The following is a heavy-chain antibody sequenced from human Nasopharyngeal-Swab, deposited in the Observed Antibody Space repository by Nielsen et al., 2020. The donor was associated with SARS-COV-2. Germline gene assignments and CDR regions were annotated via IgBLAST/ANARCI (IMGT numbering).Heavy chain of an antibody. J-gene: IGHJ4*02. V-gene: IGHV4-61*01. D-gene: IGHD3-10*01. Sequence: SETLSLTCTVSGGSVSTPNLYWSWVRQTPGKGLEWNGCVLYSGSPNYNPSLKSRVTISRDLSRNQFSLKLTSVTAADTAVYFCARGAYLASSYLGSGEWGRGTLVTVSS. CDR1: GGSVSTPNLY. CDR2: VLYSGSP. CDR3: ARGAYLASSYLGSGE.